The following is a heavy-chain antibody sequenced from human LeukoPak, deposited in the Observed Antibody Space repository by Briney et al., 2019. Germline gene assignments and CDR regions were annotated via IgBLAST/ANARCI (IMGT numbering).Heavy chain of an antibody. CDR2: IIPIFGTA. Sequence: SVKVSCKASGGTFSSYAISWVRQAPGQGLEWMGRIIPIFGTANYAQKFQGRVTITTDESTSTAYMELSSLRSEDTAVYYCAKDQLGSWLLSTPMRYYFDYWGQGTLVTVSS. D-gene: IGHD3-3*01. J-gene: IGHJ4*02. CDR1: GGTFSSYA. CDR3: AKDQLGSWLLSTPMRYYFDY. V-gene: IGHV1-69*05.